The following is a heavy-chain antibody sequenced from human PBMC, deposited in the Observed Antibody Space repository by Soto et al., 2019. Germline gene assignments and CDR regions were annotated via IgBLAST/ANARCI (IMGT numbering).Heavy chain of an antibody. D-gene: IGHD1-1*01. CDR2: ISAHNGNT. CDR1: GYAFTTYG. CDR3: ARGRYGDY. V-gene: IGHV1-18*01. Sequence: QVHLVQSGXXXXKXGXSVKVSCKGSGYAFTTYGITWVRQAPGQGLEWMGWISAHNGNTNYAQKLQGRVTVTRDTSTSTAYMELRSLRSDDTAVYYCARGRYGDYWGQGALVTVSS. J-gene: IGHJ4*02.